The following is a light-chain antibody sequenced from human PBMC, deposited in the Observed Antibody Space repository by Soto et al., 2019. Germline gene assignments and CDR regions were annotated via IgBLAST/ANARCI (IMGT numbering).Light chain of an antibody. CDR1: QSITIW. J-gene: IGKJ1*01. CDR2: DAS. V-gene: IGKV1-5*01. Sequence: DIQMTQSPSTLSASVGDRVTITCRASQSITIWLAWYQQKPGKAPKLLIFDASSLESGVPSRFRVSGSGTEFTLTISSLQPDDFATYYCQHYNSYSWTFGQGTKVEIK. CDR3: QHYNSYSWT.